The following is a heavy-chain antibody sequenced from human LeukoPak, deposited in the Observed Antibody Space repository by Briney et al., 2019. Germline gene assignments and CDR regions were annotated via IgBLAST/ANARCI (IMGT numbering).Heavy chain of an antibody. CDR3: ARGLPYYYDSSGYYPD. D-gene: IGHD3-22*01. CDR2: INHSGST. Sequence: KTSETLSLTCAVYGGSFSGYYRSWIRQPPGKGLEWIGEINHSGSTNYNPSLKSRVTISVDTSKNQFSLKLSSVTAADTAVYYCARGLPYYYDSSGYYPDWGQGTLVTASS. V-gene: IGHV4-34*01. CDR1: GGSFSGYY. J-gene: IGHJ4*02.